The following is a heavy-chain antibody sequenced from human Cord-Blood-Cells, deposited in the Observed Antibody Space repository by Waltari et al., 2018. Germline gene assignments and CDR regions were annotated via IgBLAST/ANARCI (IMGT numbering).Heavy chain of an antibody. Sequence: QVQLQQWGAGLLKPSETLSLTCAVYGGSFSGYYWSWIRQPPGKGLEWIGEINHSGSTNYNPSLKSRVTISVDTSKNQFSLKLSSVTAADTAVYYCARGLGFLEWLYYYYYMDVWGKGTTVTASS. CDR1: GGSFSGYY. J-gene: IGHJ6*03. V-gene: IGHV4-34*01. CDR2: INHSGST. D-gene: IGHD3-3*01. CDR3: ARGLGFLEWLYYYYYMDV.